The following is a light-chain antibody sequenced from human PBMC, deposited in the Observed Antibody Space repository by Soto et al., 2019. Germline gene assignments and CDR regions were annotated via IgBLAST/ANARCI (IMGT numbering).Light chain of an antibody. V-gene: IGLV2-11*01. CDR3: CSYVGGYSYV. J-gene: IGLJ1*01. Sequence: QSVLTQPCAMSGSPGQSVTVSYIGTSSDVGDYNSVSWYQQHPGKAPKLMIYDVSKRPSGVPDRFSGSKSGNTASLTISGLQAEDEADYYCCSYVGGYSYVFGIGTKVTVL. CDR2: DVS. CDR1: SSDVGDYNS.